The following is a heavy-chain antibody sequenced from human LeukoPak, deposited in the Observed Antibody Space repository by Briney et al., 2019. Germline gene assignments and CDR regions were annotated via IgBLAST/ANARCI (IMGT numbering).Heavy chain of an antibody. V-gene: IGHV4-59*11. CDR2: IHYSGST. D-gene: IGHD5-24*01. Sequence: PSETLSLTCTVSGGSLTSHFWSWIRQPPGKGLEWIGYIHYSGSTNYNPSLTSRVTISIDTSKNQFSLKLSSVTAADTALYYCARDGRDYYFDYWGQGTLVTVSS. CDR1: GGSLTSHF. J-gene: IGHJ4*02. CDR3: ARDGRDYYFDY.